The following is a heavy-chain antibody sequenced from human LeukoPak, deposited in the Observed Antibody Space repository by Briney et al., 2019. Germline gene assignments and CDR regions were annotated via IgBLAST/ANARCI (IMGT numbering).Heavy chain of an antibody. CDR2: ISGSSKTI. J-gene: IGHJ4*02. Sequence: GGSLRLSCAASGFTFSSYEMNWVRQAPGKGLEWVSYISGSSKTIYYADSVKGRFTISRDNAKNSLYLQMNSLRAEDTAIYYCAREATVKGGLHYFDYWGQGTLVTVSS. D-gene: IGHD4-11*01. CDR3: AREATVKGGLHYFDY. CDR1: GFTFSSYE. V-gene: IGHV3-48*03.